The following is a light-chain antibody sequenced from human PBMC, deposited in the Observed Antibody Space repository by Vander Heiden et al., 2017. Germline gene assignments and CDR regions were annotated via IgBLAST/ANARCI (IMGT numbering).Light chain of an antibody. CDR1: QSISSW. CDR2: KAS. CDR3: QQDKSYSYT. J-gene: IGKJ2*01. Sequence: DIQMTQSPSTLSASVGDRVTITCRASQSISSWLAWYQKKPGKAPKLLMYKASSLESGVPSRFSGSGSGTEFTLTISSLQPDDFATYYCQQDKSYSYTFGQGTKLEIK. V-gene: IGKV1-5*03.